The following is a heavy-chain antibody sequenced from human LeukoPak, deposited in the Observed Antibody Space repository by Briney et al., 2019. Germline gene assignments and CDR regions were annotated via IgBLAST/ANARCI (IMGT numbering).Heavy chain of an antibody. CDR1: GFTFSSYA. CDR2: IIGSGSST. Sequence: PGGSLRLFCAASGFTFSSYAMSWVRQAPGKGLEWVSAIIGSGSSTYYADPVKGRFTISRDNSKNTLFLQMNSLRAEDTAVYYCAKDRAQQLVLDFWGQGTLVTVSS. CDR3: AKDRAQQLVLDF. V-gene: IGHV3-23*01. D-gene: IGHD6-13*01. J-gene: IGHJ4*02.